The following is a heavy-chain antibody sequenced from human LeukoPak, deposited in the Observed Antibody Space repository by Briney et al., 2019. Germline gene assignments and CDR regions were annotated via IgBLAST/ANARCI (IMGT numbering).Heavy chain of an antibody. D-gene: IGHD5-24*01. J-gene: IGHJ4*02. Sequence: PGGSLRFSCAASGLTFSDYSMNWVRQAPGKGLEWISYIGIDSGNTNYADSVKGRFTISGDKAKNSLYLQMNSLRVEDTAVYYCARDYKYAFDNWGQGTLVTVSS. CDR3: ARDYKYAFDN. CDR1: GLTFSDYS. V-gene: IGHV3-48*01. CDR2: IGIDSGNT.